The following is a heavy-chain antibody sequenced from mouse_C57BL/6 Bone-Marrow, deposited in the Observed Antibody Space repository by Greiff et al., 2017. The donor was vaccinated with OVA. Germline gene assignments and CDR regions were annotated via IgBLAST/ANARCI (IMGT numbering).Heavy chain of an antibody. V-gene: IGHV5-17*01. CDR2: ISSGSSTI. Sequence: EVKLEESVGGLVKPGGSLKLSCAASGFTFSDYGMHWVRQAPEKGLEWVAYISSGSSTIYYADTVKGRFTISRDNAKNTLFLQMTSLRSEDTAMYYCARGDEGAMDYWGQGTSVTVSS. CDR3: ARGDEGAMDY. CDR1: GFTFSDYG. J-gene: IGHJ4*01.